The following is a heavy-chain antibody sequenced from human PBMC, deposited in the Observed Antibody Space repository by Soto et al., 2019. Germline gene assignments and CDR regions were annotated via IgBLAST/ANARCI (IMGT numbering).Heavy chain of an antibody. CDR1: GFTFSNHG. J-gene: IGHJ4*02. CDR3: AVCGAVAASILDY. V-gene: IGHV3-30*03. D-gene: IGHD2-21*01. Sequence: QVQLVESGGGVVQPGRSLRLSCAASGFTFSNHGMHWVRQAPGKGLEWVAVISYDSSDKYYADSVKGRFTISRHNPKNTPYLKMYRLRPGDRAVYCRAVCGAVAASILDYWGQGTMVLLSS. CDR2: ISYDSSDK.